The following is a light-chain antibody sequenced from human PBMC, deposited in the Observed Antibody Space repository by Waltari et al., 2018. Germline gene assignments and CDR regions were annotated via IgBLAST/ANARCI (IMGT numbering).Light chain of an antibody. CDR1: QSVSTN. V-gene: IGKV3-15*01. Sequence: TVMTHAPATLSVFPGERATLSCRASQSVSTNLAWYQQKPGQSPRLLIYSASARATGVPARFGGSGSGTQFTLTINSVQSEDVALYYCQQYNNWPPITFGQGTRVQIK. CDR3: QQYNNWPPIT. CDR2: SAS. J-gene: IGKJ5*01.